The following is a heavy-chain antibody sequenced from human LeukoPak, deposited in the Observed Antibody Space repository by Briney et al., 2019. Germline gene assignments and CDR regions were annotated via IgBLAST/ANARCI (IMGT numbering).Heavy chain of an antibody. V-gene: IGHV4-30-4*01. CDR2: IYYSGST. CDR3: ARVTRWAGLDF. D-gene: IGHD2-21*02. CDR1: GGSISSGDKY. J-gene: IGHJ4*02. Sequence: PSQTLSLTCNVSGGSISSGDKYWSWIRQPPGKGLEWIGYIYYSGSTYYNPSLKSRHTIPVDTSENQFSLHLTSVTAADTAVYFCARVTRWAGLDFWGQGTLVTVSS.